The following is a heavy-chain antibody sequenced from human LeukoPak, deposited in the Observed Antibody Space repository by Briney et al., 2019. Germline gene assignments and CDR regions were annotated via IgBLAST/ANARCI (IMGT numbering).Heavy chain of an antibody. J-gene: IGHJ4*02. V-gene: IGHV5-51*01. CDR2: FYPGDSDT. CDR1: GYSFTSYW. Sequence: GESLKLSCKGSGYSFTSYWMGWVRQMPGKGLEWMGIFYPGDSDTRCSPSFQGQVTISADKSISTAYLQWSSLKASDTAMYDCASLYSSSWFWGQGTLVTVSS. CDR3: ASLYSSSWF. D-gene: IGHD6-13*01.